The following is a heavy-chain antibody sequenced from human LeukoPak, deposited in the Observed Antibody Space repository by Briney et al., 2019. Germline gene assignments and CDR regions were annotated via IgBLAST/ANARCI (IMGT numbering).Heavy chain of an antibody. J-gene: IGHJ4*02. CDR1: GESFSGHF. D-gene: IGHD6-19*01. V-gene: IGHV4-34*01. CDR3: ARDLSIAVAGLDY. Sequence: PSETLSLTCAVYGESFSGHFWSWIRQPPGKGLEWIGEINHSGYTNYNPSLKSRVTISVDTSKKQFSLKLSSVTAADTAVYYCARDLSIAVAGLDYWGQGTLVTVSS. CDR2: INHSGYT.